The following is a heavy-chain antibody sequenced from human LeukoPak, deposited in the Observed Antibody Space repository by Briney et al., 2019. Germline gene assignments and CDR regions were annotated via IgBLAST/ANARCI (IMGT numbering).Heavy chain of an antibody. J-gene: IGHJ5*02. Sequence: GASVKVSCKASGYTFTSYYMHWVRQAPGQGLEWMGIINPSGGSTSYAQKFQGRVTMTRDMSTSTVYMELSSLRSDDTAVYYCASRYRGLDPFDPWGQGTLVTVSS. D-gene: IGHD1-26*01. CDR1: GYTFTSYY. CDR3: ASRYRGLDPFDP. CDR2: INPSGGST. V-gene: IGHV1-46*01.